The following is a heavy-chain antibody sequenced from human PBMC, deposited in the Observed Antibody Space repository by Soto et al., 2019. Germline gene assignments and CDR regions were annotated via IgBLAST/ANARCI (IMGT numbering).Heavy chain of an antibody. Sequence: QVKLVQSGAEVKKPGASVKVSCKASGYTFTGYYMHWVRQAPGQGLEWMGWINPNSGGTNYAQKFQGRVTMTRDTSISTAYMELSRLRSDYTAVYYCARESGGHDYGDYRGANWFDPWGQGTLVTVSS. CDR2: INPNSGGT. CDR1: GYTFTGYY. CDR3: ARESGGHDYGDYRGANWFDP. V-gene: IGHV1-2*02. D-gene: IGHD4-17*01. J-gene: IGHJ5*02.